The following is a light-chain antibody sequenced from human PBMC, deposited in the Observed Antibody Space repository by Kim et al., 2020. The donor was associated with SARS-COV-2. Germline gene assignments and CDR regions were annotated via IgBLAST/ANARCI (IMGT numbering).Light chain of an antibody. J-gene: IGLJ2*01. V-gene: IGLV3-19*01. CDR2: GKN. CDR1: SLRSYY. Sequence: VALGQTVRITCQGDSLRSYYATWDQQKPGQAPILVIYGKNNRPSGIPDRFSGSSSGKTASLTITGTQAGDEADYYCNSRDSNDNVVFGGGTKLTVL. CDR3: NSRDSNDNVV.